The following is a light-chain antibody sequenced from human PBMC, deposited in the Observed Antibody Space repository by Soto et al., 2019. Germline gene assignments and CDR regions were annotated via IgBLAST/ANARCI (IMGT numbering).Light chain of an antibody. Sequence: QSVLTQPASVSGSPGQSITIPCTGTSSDVGAYNYVSWYQQHPGKAPKLMIYNVSNRPSGVSNRFSGSKSGNTASLTISGLQAEDEADYYCSSYTSSSTPVFGGGTKVTVL. CDR2: NVS. J-gene: IGLJ2*01. CDR1: SSDVGAYNY. V-gene: IGLV2-14*01. CDR3: SSYTSSSTPV.